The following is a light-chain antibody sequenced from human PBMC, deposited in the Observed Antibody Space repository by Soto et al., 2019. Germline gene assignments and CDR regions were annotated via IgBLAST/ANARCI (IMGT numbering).Light chain of an antibody. CDR3: HQYGATPGT. CDR1: QSVTNNY. CDR2: GAS. J-gene: IGKJ1*01. V-gene: IGKV3-20*01. Sequence: EIVLTQSPDTLSLSPGERVTLSCRASQSVTNNYLAWYQQKPGQGPRLLIHGASSRAADTPDRFSGSGSGTDFTLTLSRREPEDFALYYCHQYGATPGTFGQGTKLDIK.